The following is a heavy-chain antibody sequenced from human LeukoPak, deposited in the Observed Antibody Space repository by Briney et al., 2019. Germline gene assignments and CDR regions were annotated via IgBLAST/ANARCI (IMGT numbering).Heavy chain of an antibody. CDR2: TSWNSGSI. V-gene: IGHV3-9*01. Sequence: PGESLRLSCAASGFTFDDYAMHWVRQAPGKGLEWVSGTSWNSGSIGYADSVKGRFTISRDNAKNSLYLQMNSLRAEATALYYCAKDSGYPAPHAFDIWGQGTMVTVSS. D-gene: IGHD5-12*01. CDR1: GFTFDDYA. CDR3: AKDSGYPAPHAFDI. J-gene: IGHJ3*02.